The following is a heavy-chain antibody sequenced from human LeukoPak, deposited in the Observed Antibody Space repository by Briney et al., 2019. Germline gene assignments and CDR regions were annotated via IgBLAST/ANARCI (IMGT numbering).Heavy chain of an antibody. J-gene: IGHJ5*02. D-gene: IGHD5-18*01. CDR3: ATDPDTAMVTWSLT. CDR1: GYTLTELS. CDR2: FDPEDGET. Sequence: ASVKVSCKVPGYTLTELSMHWVRQAPGKGLEWMGGFDPEDGETIYAQKFQGRVTMTEDTSTDTAYMELSSLRSEDTAVYYCATDPDTAMVTWSLTWGQGTLVTVSS. V-gene: IGHV1-24*01.